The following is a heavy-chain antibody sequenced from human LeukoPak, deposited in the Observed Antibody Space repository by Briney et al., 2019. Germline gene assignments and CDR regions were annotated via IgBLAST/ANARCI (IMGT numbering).Heavy chain of an antibody. D-gene: IGHD3-22*01. V-gene: IGHV1-18*01. CDR3: ASLKNYYDSSGYLVTDAFDI. Sequence: ASVKVSCKASGYTFTSYGISWVRQAPGQGLEWMGWVSGYNGNTNYAQKLQGRVTMTTDTSTSTAYMELRSLKSDDTAVYYCASLKNYYDSSGYLVTDAFDIWGQGTMVTVSS. CDR1: GYTFTSYG. J-gene: IGHJ3*02. CDR2: VSGYNGNT.